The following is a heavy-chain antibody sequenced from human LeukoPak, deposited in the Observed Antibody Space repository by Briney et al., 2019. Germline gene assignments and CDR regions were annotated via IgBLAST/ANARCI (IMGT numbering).Heavy chain of an antibody. CDR1: GFTFNYYA. Sequence: GGSLRLSCAASGFTFNYYAMSWVRLAPGKGLEWVSGISGSGSGGSTYYADSVKGRFTISRDTSKNMLYLQLSSLRAEDTALYYCAKGMGSGIYFGLDYWGQGTLLTVSS. V-gene: IGHV3-23*01. CDR2: ISGSGSGGST. CDR3: AKGMGSGIYFGLDY. J-gene: IGHJ4*02. D-gene: IGHD3-10*01.